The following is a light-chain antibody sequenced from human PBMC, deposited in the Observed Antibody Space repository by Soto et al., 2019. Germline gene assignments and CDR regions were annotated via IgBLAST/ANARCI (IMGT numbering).Light chain of an antibody. CDR3: KSYSSSSTFYV. V-gene: IGLV2-14*03. Sequence: QSALTQPASVSGSSGRSITISCTGASSDVGVYNYVSWYQHHPGKAPKLMIYDVSNRPSGVSNRFSGSKSGNTASLTISGLQAEDEVDYYCKSYSSSSTFYVFGTGTKVTV. CDR1: SSDVGVYNY. J-gene: IGLJ1*01. CDR2: DVS.